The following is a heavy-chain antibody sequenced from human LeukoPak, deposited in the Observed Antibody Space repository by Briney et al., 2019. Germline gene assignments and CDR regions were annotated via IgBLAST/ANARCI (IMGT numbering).Heavy chain of an antibody. CDR3: ARQVATKGGPFDY. CDR2: IYTSGST. D-gene: IGHD5-12*01. V-gene: IGHV4-61*02. CDR1: GGSISSGSYY. Sequence: SETLSLTCTVSGGSISSGSYYWSWIRQPAGKGLEWIGRIYTSGSTNYNPSLKSRVTISVDTSKNQFSLKLSSVTAADTAVYYCARQVATKGGPFDYWGQGTLVTVSS. J-gene: IGHJ4*02.